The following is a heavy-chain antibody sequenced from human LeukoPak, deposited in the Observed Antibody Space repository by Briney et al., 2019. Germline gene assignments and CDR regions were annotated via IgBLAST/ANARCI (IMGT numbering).Heavy chain of an antibody. D-gene: IGHD3-3*01. V-gene: IGHV3-11*01. Sequence: GGSLRLSCAASGFTFSDYYMSWIRQAPGKGLEWVSYISSSGSTIYYADSVKGRFTISRDNAKNSLYLQMNSLRAEDTAVYYCARDLRFLEWLSPRGAYGMDVWGQGTTVTVSS. CDR3: ARDLRFLEWLSPRGAYGMDV. CDR2: ISSSGSTI. J-gene: IGHJ6*02. CDR1: GFTFSDYY.